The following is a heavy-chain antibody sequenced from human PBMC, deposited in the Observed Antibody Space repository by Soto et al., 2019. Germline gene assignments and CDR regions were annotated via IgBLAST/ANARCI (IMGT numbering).Heavy chain of an antibody. CDR1: GFTFTSSA. V-gene: IGHV1-58*02. CDR3: ARLLMVPKGPLDY. Sequence: GASVKVSCKASGFTFTSSAMQWVRQARGQRLEWIGWIVVGSGNTNYAQKFQERVTMTRDTSTSTVYMELSSLRSEDTAVYYCARLLMVPKGPLDYWGQGTLVTVSS. CDR2: IVVGSGNT. J-gene: IGHJ4*02. D-gene: IGHD2-8*01.